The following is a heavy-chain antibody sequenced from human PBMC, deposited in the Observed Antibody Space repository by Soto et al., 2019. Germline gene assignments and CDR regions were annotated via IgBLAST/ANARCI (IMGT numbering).Heavy chain of an antibody. CDR3: ARVRDWFDP. Sequence: PGESLKISCKGSGYMFTSYWIGWVRQMPGKGLEWMGIIHGGDSNTRYSPSFDGQVTISTDKSINTAYLQWSSLKAADTAVYYCARVRDWFDPWGQGTLVTVSS. CDR2: IHGGDSNT. D-gene: IGHD3-3*01. V-gene: IGHV5-51*01. J-gene: IGHJ5*02. CDR1: GYMFTSYW.